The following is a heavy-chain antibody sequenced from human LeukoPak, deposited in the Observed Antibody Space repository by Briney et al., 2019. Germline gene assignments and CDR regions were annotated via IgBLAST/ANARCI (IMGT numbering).Heavy chain of an antibody. D-gene: IGHD3-22*01. CDR3: ARDFHSSGYYHYFHY. CDR1: GYTFTSYG. V-gene: IGHV1-18*01. Sequence: VASVKVSCKASGYTFTSYGISWVRQAPGQALEWMGWISGYNGNTNYAQKLQGRVTMTTDTSTSTACMELRSLRSDDTAVYYCARDFHSSGYYHYFHYWGQGTLVTVSS. CDR2: ISGYNGNT. J-gene: IGHJ4*02.